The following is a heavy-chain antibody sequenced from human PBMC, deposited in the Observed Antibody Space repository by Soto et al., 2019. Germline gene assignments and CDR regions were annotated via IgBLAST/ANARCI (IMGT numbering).Heavy chain of an antibody. D-gene: IGHD3-10*01. J-gene: IGHJ6*02. CDR1: GFTFSRYA. Sequence: QVQLVESGGGVVQPGRSLRLSCAASGFTFSRYAMHWVRQAPGKGLEWVAVISYDGSNKYYADSVKGRFTISRDNSKNTLSLQMNSLRAEDTAVYYCARAKYYGSGTMDVWGRGTTVTVS. CDR2: ISYDGSNK. V-gene: IGHV3-30-3*01. CDR3: ARAKYYGSGTMDV.